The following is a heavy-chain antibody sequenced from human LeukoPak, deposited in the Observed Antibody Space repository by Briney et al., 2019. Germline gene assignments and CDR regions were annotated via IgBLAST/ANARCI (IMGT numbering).Heavy chain of an antibody. CDR3: ARALRAGTTNNIRNWFDP. D-gene: IGHD1-1*01. J-gene: IGHJ5*02. CDR1: GYTFTGYY. CDR2: INPHSGGT. V-gene: IGHV1-2*02. Sequence: ASVKVPCKASGYTFTGYYMHWVRQAPGQGHEWMGWINPHSGGTNYAQKFQGRVTMTRDTSISTAYMELSRLRSDDTAVYYCARALRAGTTNNIRNWFDPWGQGTLVTVSS.